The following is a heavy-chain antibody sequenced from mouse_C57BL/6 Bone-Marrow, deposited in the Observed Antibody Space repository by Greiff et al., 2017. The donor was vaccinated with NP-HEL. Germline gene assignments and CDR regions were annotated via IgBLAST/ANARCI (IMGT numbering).Heavy chain of an antibody. V-gene: IGHV5-9*01. D-gene: IGHD3-1*01. CDR1: GFTFSSYT. J-gene: IGHJ3*01. CDR3: ARLSGLFAY. Sequence: EVQRVESGGGLVKPGGSLKLSCAASGFTFSSYTMSWVRQTPEKRLEWVATISGGGGNTYYPDSVKGRFTISRDNAKNTLYLQMSSLRSEDTALYYCARLSGLFAYWGQGTLVTVSA. CDR2: ISGGGGNT.